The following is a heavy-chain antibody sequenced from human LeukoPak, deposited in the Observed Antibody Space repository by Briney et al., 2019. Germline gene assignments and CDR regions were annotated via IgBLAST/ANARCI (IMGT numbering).Heavy chain of an antibody. CDR2: FDPENDER. V-gene: IGHV1-24*01. CDR1: GHTFSELP. CDR3: ATEVTSIVPDY. J-gene: IGHJ4*02. Sequence: RASVKVSCKVSGHTFSELPMYWVRQAPGEGLEWMGGFDPENDERIYAQKFRGRVTMTEDTSTNTAYMELSSLRSDDTAVYYCATEVTSIVPDYWGQGTLVTVSS. D-gene: IGHD2-21*02.